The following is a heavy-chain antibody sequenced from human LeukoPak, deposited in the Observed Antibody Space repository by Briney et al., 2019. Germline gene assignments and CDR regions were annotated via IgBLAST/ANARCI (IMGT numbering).Heavy chain of an antibody. CDR1: GFTFSSYS. J-gene: IGHJ4*02. CDR3: ARDIDYGDYDSYYFDS. CDR2: ISSSSAYI. Sequence: GGSLRLPCIVSGFTFSSYSMNWVRQAPGKGLEWVSCISSSSAYINYADSVQGRFTISRDNAKNSLYLQMNSLRAEDTAVYYCARDIDYGDYDSYYFDSWGLGTLVTVSS. D-gene: IGHD4-17*01. V-gene: IGHV3-21*01.